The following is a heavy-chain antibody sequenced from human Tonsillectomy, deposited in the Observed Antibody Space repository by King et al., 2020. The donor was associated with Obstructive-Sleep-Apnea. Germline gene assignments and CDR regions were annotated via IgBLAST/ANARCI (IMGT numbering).Heavy chain of an antibody. J-gene: IGHJ6*02. V-gene: IGHV1-8*01. Sequence: LVQSGAEVKKPGASVKVSCKASGYTFTSYDINWVRQATGQGLEWMGWMNPNSGNTGYAQKFQGRVTMTRNTSISTAYMELSSLRSEDTAVYYCARVNMVRGVILKIYYYYGMDVWGQGTTVTVSS. CDR2: MNPNSGNT. CDR3: ARVNMVRGVILKIYYYYGMDV. CDR1: GYTFTSYD. D-gene: IGHD3-10*01.